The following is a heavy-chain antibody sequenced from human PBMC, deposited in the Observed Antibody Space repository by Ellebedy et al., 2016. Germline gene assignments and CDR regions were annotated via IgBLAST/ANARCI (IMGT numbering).Heavy chain of an antibody. CDR2: ILSDGTT. Sequence: GESLKISCAASGFSFSRYWMHWVRRGPGKGLVWVSRILSDGTTGYADSVKGRFTISRDNAKNTLYLQMNSLRVEDTAVYYCARDDPSRTGGFDLWGQGTMVTVSS. J-gene: IGHJ3*01. V-gene: IGHV3-74*01. CDR3: ARDDPSRTGGFDL. D-gene: IGHD1-26*01. CDR1: GFSFSRYW.